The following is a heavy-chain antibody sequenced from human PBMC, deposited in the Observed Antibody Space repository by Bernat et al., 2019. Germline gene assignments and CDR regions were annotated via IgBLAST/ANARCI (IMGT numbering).Heavy chain of an antibody. CDR2: IIPILGIA. Sequence: QVQLVQSGAEVKKPGASVKVSCKASGYTFSSYTISWVRQAPGQGLEWMGRIIPILGIANYAQKFQGRVTITADKSTSTAYMELSSLRSEDTAVYYCARGAVSNTAMAYDFDYWGQGTLVTVSS. CDR1: GYTFSSYT. J-gene: IGHJ4*02. CDR3: ARGAVSNTAMAYDFDY. V-gene: IGHV1-69*09. D-gene: IGHD5-18*01.